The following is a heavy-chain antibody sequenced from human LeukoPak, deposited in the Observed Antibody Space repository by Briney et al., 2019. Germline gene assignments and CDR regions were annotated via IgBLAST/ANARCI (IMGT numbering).Heavy chain of an antibody. CDR1: GFTFSSYA. CDR2: ISSNGGST. Sequence: GGSLRLSCAASGFTFSSYAMHWVRQAPGKGLEYVSAISSNGGSTYHANSVKGRFTISRDNSKNTLYLQMGSLRAEDMAVYYCARDGPDIVVVPGASPDYYYYYMDVWGKGTTVTVSS. J-gene: IGHJ6*03. CDR3: ARDGPDIVVVPGASPDYYYYYMDV. V-gene: IGHV3-64*01. D-gene: IGHD2-2*01.